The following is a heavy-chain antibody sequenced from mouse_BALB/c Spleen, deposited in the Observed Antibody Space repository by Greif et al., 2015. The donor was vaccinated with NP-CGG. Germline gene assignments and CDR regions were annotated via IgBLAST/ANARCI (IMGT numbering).Heavy chain of an antibody. CDR3: ARSRYRYFDY. D-gene: IGHD2-14*01. CDR2: ISSGSSTI. J-gene: IGHJ2*01. CDR1: GFTFSSFG. V-gene: IGHV5-17*02. Sequence: EVMLVESGGGLVQPGGSRKLSCAASGFTFSSFGMHWVRQAPEKGLEWVAYISSGSSTIYYADTVKGRFTISRDNPKNTLFLQMTSLRSEDTAMYYCARSRYRYFDYWGQGTTLTVSS.